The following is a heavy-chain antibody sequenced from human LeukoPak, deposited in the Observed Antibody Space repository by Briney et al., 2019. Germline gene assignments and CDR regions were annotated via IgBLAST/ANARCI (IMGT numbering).Heavy chain of an antibody. J-gene: IGHJ6*04. CDR1: GCTFTSYG. V-gene: IGHV1-18*04. CDR3: ARVAGSWFGEYGMDV. Sequence: ASVKVSCKASGCTFTSYGISWVRQAPGQGLEWMGWISAYNGNTNYAQKLQGRVTMTTDTSTSTAYMELRSLRSDDTAVYYCARVAGSWFGEYGMDVWGKGTTVTVSS. CDR2: ISAYNGNT. D-gene: IGHD3-10*01.